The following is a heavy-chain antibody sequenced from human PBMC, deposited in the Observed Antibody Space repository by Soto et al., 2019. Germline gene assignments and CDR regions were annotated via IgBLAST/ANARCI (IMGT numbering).Heavy chain of an antibody. CDR2: IYPGDSDT. J-gene: IGHJ4*02. CDR3: ARPMDILTGPFDY. D-gene: IGHD3-9*01. Sequence: GESLKISCKGSGYSFTSYWIGWVRQMPGKGLEWMGIIYPGDSDTRYSPSFQGQVTISADKSISTAYLQWSSLKASDTAKYYCARPMDILTGPFDYWGQGTLVTVSS. V-gene: IGHV5-51*01. CDR1: GYSFTSYW.